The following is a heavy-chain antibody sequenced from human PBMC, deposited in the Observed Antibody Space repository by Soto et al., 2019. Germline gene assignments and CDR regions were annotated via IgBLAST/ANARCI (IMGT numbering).Heavy chain of an antibody. Sequence: QVQLVQSGAEVKKPGSSVKVSCKASGGTFSTYAITWVRQAPGQGLEWLGEIIPIFGTTDYARKFQGRVTITAAESTSTVFSELSSLTSEDTAVYSCARGVGAYYFDYWGQGTLVTVSS. V-gene: IGHV1-69*01. J-gene: IGHJ4*02. CDR2: IIPIFGTT. D-gene: IGHD1-26*01. CDR1: GGTFSTYA. CDR3: ARGVGAYYFDY.